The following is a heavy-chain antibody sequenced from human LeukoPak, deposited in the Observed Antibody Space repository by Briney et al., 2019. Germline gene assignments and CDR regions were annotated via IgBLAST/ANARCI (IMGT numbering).Heavy chain of an antibody. CDR1: GGSISSGGYY. D-gene: IGHD3-22*01. CDR3: ARIVGLPYNWFDP. CDR2: IYYSGST. J-gene: IGHJ5*02. Sequence: SETLSLTCTVSGGSISSGGYYWSWIRQHPGKGLEWIGHIYYSGSTYYNPSLKSRVTISVDTSKNQFSLKLSSVTAADTAVYYCARIVGLPYNWFDPWGQGTLVTVSS. V-gene: IGHV4-31*03.